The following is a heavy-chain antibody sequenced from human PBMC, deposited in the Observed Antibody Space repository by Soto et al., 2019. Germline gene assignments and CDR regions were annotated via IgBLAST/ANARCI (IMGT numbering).Heavy chain of an antibody. D-gene: IGHD3-22*01. CDR3: VRNYYESTTYWSN. CDR1: GYRFSMYS. CDR2: INAANGNT. V-gene: IGHV1-3*01. Sequence: ASVKVSCKASGYRFSMYSMHWVRQAPGQGLEWMGWINAANGNTKYSEKFQGRVNFTRDTSASTAYMGLSSLRSEDMAVYYCVRNYYESTTYWSNCGQGTLVTVYS. J-gene: IGHJ4*02.